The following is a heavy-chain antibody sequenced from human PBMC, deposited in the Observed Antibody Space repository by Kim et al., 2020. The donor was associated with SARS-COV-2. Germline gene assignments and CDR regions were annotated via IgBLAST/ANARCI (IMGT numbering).Heavy chain of an antibody. CDR3: ARDYRYSSSWRPKINNWFDP. D-gene: IGHD6-13*01. CDR1: GFTFSSYA. J-gene: IGHJ5*02. V-gene: IGHV3-30-3*01. CDR2: ISYDGSNK. Sequence: GGSLRLSCAASGFTFSSYAMHWVRQAPGKGLEWVAVISYDGSNKYYADSVKGRFTISRDNSKNTLYLQMNSLRAEDTAVYYCARDYRYSSSWRPKINNWFDPWGQGTLVTVSS.